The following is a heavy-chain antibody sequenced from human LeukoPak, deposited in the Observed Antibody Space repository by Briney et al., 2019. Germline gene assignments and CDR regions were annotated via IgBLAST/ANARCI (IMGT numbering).Heavy chain of an antibody. Sequence: GGSLRLSCAASGFTFSSYAMHWVRQAPGKGLEWVAVISYDGSNKYYADSVKGRFTISRDNSKNTLYLQMNSLRAEDTAVYYCARGMITFGGVIAGGWGQGTLVTVSS. V-gene: IGHV3-30*04. CDR1: GFTFSSYA. CDR2: ISYDGSNK. D-gene: IGHD3-16*02. J-gene: IGHJ4*02. CDR3: ARGMITFGGVIAGG.